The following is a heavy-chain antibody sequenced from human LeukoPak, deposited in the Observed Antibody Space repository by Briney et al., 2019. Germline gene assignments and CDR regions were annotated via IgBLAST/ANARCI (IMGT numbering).Heavy chain of an antibody. V-gene: IGHV3-53*01. CDR1: GFTVSSNY. CDR3: ARGPYSSSAGPLDY. D-gene: IGHD6-6*01. CDR2: IYSGGTT. J-gene: IGHJ4*02. Sequence: GGSLRLSCAASGFTVSSNYMSWVRQAPGKGLEWVSVIYSGGTTYYTDSVKGRFSISRDNSKNTLYLQMNSLRVEDTAVYYCARGPYSSSAGPLDYWGQGTLVTVSS.